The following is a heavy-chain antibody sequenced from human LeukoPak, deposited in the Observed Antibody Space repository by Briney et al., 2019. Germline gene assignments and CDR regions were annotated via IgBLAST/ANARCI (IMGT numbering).Heavy chain of an antibody. Sequence: PGGSLRLSCATSGFAFTTYAMSWLRQSPGKGLEWVSAISSRGTNTYYPDSLRGRVTISRDNSKSTVYLQVKSLRVDDTATYYCAKEPAHPRGIAEVWGQGGLVIVSS. CDR3: AKEPAHPRGIAEV. V-gene: IGHV3-23*01. CDR1: GFAFTTYA. J-gene: IGHJ4*02. CDR2: ISSRGTNT. D-gene: IGHD6-13*01.